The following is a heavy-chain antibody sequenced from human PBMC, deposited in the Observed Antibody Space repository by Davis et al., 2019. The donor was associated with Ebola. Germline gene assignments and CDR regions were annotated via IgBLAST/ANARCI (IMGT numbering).Heavy chain of an antibody. CDR3: ATFGIAWGLSY. D-gene: IGHD3-3*01. CDR1: GFSFGTNA. V-gene: IGHV3-23*01. CDR2: ISASAVKI. Sequence: GESLKISCAASGFSFGTNAMSWVRQAPGKGLEWNCDISASAVKIHYADPVRGRFTISRDNARNTLYLQMYSLEVEDTAVYYCATFGIAWGLSYWGQGTLVTVSS. J-gene: IGHJ4*02.